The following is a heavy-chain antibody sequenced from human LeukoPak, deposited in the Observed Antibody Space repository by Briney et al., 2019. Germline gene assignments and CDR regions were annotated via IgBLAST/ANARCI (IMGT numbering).Heavy chain of an antibody. J-gene: IGHJ3*02. V-gene: IGHV5-51*01. Sequence: GESLKISCKGSGYSFTSYWIGWVRQMPGKGLEWMGIIYPGDSDTRYSPSFQGQVTISADKSISTAYLQWSSLKASDTAMYYCARPQTRRYCSSTSRSLDAFDIWGQGTMVTVSS. CDR2: IYPGDSDT. CDR1: GYSFTSYW. D-gene: IGHD2-2*01. CDR3: ARPQTRRYCSSTSRSLDAFDI.